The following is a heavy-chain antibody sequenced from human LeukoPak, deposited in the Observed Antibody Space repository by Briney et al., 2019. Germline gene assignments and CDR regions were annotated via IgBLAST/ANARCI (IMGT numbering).Heavy chain of an antibody. J-gene: IGHJ4*02. V-gene: IGHV3-33*08. CDR1: GFMFNTYG. CDR2: IWYDGSEK. Sequence: PGGSLGLSCAASGFMFNTYGMHWVRQAPGKGPEWVAVIWYDGSEKYYADSVKGRFTISRDDSKNTVYLQMNSLRAEDTATYYCARDDWGFDHWGQGTQVTVSS. CDR3: ARDDWGFDH. D-gene: IGHD3-9*01.